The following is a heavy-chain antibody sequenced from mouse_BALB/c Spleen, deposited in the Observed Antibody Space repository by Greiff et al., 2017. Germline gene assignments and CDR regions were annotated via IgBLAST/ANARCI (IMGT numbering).Heavy chain of an antibody. CDR3: ARQELRYYFDY. CDR1: GFTFSSYG. V-gene: IGHV5-6*01. D-gene: IGHD2-12*01. J-gene: IGHJ2*01. Sequence: EVKLVESGGDLVKPGGSLKLSCAASGFTFSSYGMSWVRQTPDKRLEWVATISSGGSYTYYPDSVKGRFTISRDNAKNTLYLQMSSLKSEDTAMYYCARQELRYYFDYGGQGTTLTVSS. CDR2: ISSGGSYT.